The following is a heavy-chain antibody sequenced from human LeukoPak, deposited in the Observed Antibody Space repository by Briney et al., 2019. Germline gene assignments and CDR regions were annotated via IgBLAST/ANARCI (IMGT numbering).Heavy chain of an antibody. CDR1: GFTVSSNY. CDR3: ASHSRPYSASARFDY. D-gene: IGHD6-13*01. Sequence: GGSLRLSCVASGFTVSSNYMSWVRQAPGKGLEWVSVIYSGGSTYYADSVKGRFTISRDNSKNTLYLQMNSLRAEDTAVYHCASHSRPYSASARFDYWGQGTLVTVSS. J-gene: IGHJ4*02. V-gene: IGHV3-66*04. CDR2: IYSGGST.